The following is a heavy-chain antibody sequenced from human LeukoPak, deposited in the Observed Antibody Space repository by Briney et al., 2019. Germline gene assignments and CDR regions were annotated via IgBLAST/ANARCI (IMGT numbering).Heavy chain of an antibody. D-gene: IGHD1-1*01. CDR1: ARRFRGGR. J-gene: IGHJ4*02. CDR2: IKQDESEK. CDR3: ATAKIEGPTKLDY. Sequence: PGGSLRLSCARSARRFRGGRGIRVRQAPGKGLEWVANIKQDESEKYYVDSLKGRFTISRDNAKNSLYLQINSLRAEDTAVYSCATAKIEGPTKLDYWGQGILVTVSS. V-gene: IGHV3-7*01.